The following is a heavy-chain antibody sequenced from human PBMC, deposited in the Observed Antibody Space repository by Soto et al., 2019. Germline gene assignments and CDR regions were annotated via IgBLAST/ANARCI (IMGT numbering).Heavy chain of an antibody. Sequence: QVQLVQSGAEVKKPGASVKVSCKASGYTFTSYAMHWVRQAPGQRLEWMGWINAGNGNTKYLQKFQGRVTITRDTSASTAYMELSSLRSEDTAVYYCARYGSSSWSNWFDPWGQGTLVTVSS. J-gene: IGHJ5*02. CDR2: INAGNGNT. CDR3: ARYGSSSWSNWFDP. CDR1: GYTFTSYA. D-gene: IGHD6-13*01. V-gene: IGHV1-3*01.